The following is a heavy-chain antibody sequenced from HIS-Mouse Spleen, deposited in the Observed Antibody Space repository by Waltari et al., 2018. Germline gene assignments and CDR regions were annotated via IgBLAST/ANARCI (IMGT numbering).Heavy chain of an antibody. V-gene: IGHV6-1*01. D-gene: IGHD6-13*01. J-gene: IGHJ4*02. CDR2: TYYRSKWYN. Sequence: QVQLQQSGPGLVKPSPTLSLTCAISVDSVPSNSASWNWIRQSPSRGLEWLGRTYYRSKWYNDYAVSVKSRITINPDTSKNQFSLQLNSVTPEDTAVYYCARSGFVAAAGTIDYWGQGTLVTVSS. CDR1: VDSVPSNSAS. CDR3: ARSGFVAAAGTIDY.